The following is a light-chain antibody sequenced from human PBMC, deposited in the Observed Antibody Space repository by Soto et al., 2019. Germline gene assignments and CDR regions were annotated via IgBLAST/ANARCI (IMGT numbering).Light chain of an antibody. V-gene: IGLV2-14*01. J-gene: IGLJ1*01. CDR1: SSDVGGYNY. CDR2: DVS. Sequence: QSALTQPASVSGSPGQSITISCTGTSSDVGGYNYVSWYQQHPGKAPKLMIYDVSNRPSGVSNRFSGSKSGNTASLTNSGLQAEDGADYYCSSYTRSSTLEVGFGTGTKLTVL. CDR3: SSYTRSSTLEVG.